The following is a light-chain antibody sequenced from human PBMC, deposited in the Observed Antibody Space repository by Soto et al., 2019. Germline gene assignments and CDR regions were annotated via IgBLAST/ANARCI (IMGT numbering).Light chain of an antibody. Sequence: DVVLTQTPLSSPVTLGQPASISCRSSQSLVYSDGNTYLSWLQQRPGQPPRLLIYQISNRFSGVPDRFSGSGAGTDFTLKISRVEAEDVWVYYCMQFAHFPRTFGQGTKLEI. J-gene: IGKJ1*01. CDR1: QSLVYSDGNTY. CDR3: MQFAHFPRT. V-gene: IGKV2-24*01. CDR2: QIS.